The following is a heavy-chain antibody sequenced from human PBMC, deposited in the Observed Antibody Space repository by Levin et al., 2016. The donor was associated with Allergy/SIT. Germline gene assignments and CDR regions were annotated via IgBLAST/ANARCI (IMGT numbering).Heavy chain of an antibody. Sequence: LSLTCAASGFTFSDYGMHWVRQAPGKGLEWVAVIWHDGSDKYYTDSVKGRFTVSRDNSKNTLSLQMNSLRAEDTAVYYCVRDPQINVYSSSGWPLYWGQGTLVTVSS. J-gene: IGHJ4*02. CDR2: IWHDGSDK. D-gene: IGHD6-19*01. CDR3: VRDPQINVYSSSGWPLY. V-gene: IGHV3-33*01. CDR1: GFTFSDYG.